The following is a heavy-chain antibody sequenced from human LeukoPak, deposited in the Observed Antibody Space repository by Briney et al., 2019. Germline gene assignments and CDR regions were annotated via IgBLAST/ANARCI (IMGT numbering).Heavy chain of an antibody. D-gene: IGHD2-15*01. CDR1: GYTFTNYG. CDR3: ARAEGVVVAAHIDL. V-gene: IGHV1-18*01. CDR2: ISAYNGNT. J-gene: IGHJ6*03. Sequence: ASVKDSCKASGYTFTNYGIYWVRQAPGQGLEWVAWISAYNGNTNYAQKLQGRVTVTTDTSTSTAYMELRSLRSDDTAIYYCARAEGVVVAAHIDLWGKGTTVTVSS.